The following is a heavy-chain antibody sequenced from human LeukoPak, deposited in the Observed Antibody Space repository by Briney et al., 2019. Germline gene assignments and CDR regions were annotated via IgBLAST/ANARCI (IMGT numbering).Heavy chain of an antibody. CDR2: IYTSGST. J-gene: IGHJ3*02. CDR3: AREGAGFGESHDAFDI. V-gene: IGHV4-4*07. Sequence: SETLSLTCTVSGGSISSYYWSWIRQPAGKGLEWIGRIYTSGSTNHNPSLKSRVTMSVDTSKNQFSLKLSSVTAADTAVYYCAREGAGFGESHDAFDIWGQGTMVTVSS. CDR1: GGSISSYY. D-gene: IGHD3-10*01.